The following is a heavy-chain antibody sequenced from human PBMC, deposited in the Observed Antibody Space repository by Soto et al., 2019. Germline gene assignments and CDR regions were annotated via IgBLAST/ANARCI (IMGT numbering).Heavy chain of an antibody. Sequence: PVGSLRLSCVSSVSTFGSRAMSCVRHPPGEGLEWVSTITDNGGDTKSADSVRGRFTISRDNSKNTLYLQMRSLRAEASAVYYCARGSTDSYPGSRIFEFWGRGTPVNVSS. J-gene: IGHJ4*02. CDR2: ITDNGGDT. V-gene: IGHV3-23*01. CDR1: VSTFGSRA. D-gene: IGHD3-10*01. CDR3: ARGSTDSYPGSRIFEF.